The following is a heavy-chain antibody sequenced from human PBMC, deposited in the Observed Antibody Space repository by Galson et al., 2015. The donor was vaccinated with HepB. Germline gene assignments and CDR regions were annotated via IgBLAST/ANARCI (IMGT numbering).Heavy chain of an antibody. D-gene: IGHD3-3*02. Sequence: SLRLSCAASGFAFSTYAMHWVRQAPGKGLEWVALITYDESNKYYADSVKGRFNISRDNSKNTLHLQMNSPRAEDTAVYYCARDQEPFLEWLLGMDVWGQGTTVTVSS. V-gene: IGHV3-30*04. CDR3: ARDQEPFLEWLLGMDV. J-gene: IGHJ6*02. CDR2: ITYDESNK. CDR1: GFAFSTYA.